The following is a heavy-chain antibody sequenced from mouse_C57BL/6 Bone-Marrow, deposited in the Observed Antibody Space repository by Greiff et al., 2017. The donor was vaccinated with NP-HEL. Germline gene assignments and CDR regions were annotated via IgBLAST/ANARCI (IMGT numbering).Heavy chain of an antibody. Sequence: EVQLQQSGAELVRPGASVKLSCTASGLNIKDDYMHWVKQRPEQGLEWIGWIDPENGDTENASKFQGKATITADTSSNTAYLQLSSLTSEDTSVYYCTTKRGYFDVWGTGTTVTVSS. J-gene: IGHJ1*03. V-gene: IGHV14-4*01. CDR3: TTKRGYFDV. CDR1: GLNIKDDY. CDR2: IDPENGDT.